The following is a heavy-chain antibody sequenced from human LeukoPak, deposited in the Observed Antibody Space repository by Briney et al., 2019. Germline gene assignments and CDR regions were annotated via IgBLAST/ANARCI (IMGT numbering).Heavy chain of an antibody. Sequence: SETLSLTCTVSGGSISSYYWSWIRQPPGKGLEWIGYIYYSGSTNYNPSLKSRVTISVDTSKNQFSLKLSSVTAADTAVYYCAREGILRIFDYWGQGTLVTVSS. D-gene: IGHD5/OR15-5a*01. CDR3: AREGILRIFDY. V-gene: IGHV4-59*01. CDR2: IYYSGST. J-gene: IGHJ4*02. CDR1: GGSISSYY.